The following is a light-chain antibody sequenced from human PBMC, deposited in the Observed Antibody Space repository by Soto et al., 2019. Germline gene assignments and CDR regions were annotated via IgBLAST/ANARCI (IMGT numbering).Light chain of an antibody. V-gene: IGLV2-8*01. CDR2: EVT. CDR1: SSDVGGYNY. Sequence: QSVLTQHPSASGSPGQSVTISCTGTSSDVGGYNYVSWFQQHPGKVPKLLIYEVTERLSGFPDRFSGSKSGTTASLTVSGLQPEDEADYYCSSYAGSNNLVVVGGGTKLTVL. CDR3: SSYAGSNNLVV. J-gene: IGLJ3*02.